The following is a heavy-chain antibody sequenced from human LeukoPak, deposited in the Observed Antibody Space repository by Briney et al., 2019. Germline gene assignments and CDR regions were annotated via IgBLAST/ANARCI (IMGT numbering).Heavy chain of an antibody. CDR1: GGTFSSYA. Sequence: SVKVSCKASGGTFSSYAISWVRQAPGQGLERMGGIIPIFGTANYAQKFQGRVTITTDESTSTAYMELSSLRSEDTAVYYCARDQRSSHYYDFWSGYFGYYYYMDVWGKGTTVTVSS. CDR2: IIPIFGTA. CDR3: ARDQRSSHYYDFWSGYFGYYYYMDV. D-gene: IGHD3-3*01. J-gene: IGHJ6*03. V-gene: IGHV1-69*05.